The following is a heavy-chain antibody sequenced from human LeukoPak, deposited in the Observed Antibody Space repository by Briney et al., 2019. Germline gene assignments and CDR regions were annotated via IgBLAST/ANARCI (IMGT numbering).Heavy chain of an antibody. CDR2: INWNSGSI. J-gene: IGHJ4*02. CDR1: GFTFDDYA. CDR3: AKGWLVDGDIDY. Sequence: GGSLRLSCAASGFTFDDYAMHWVRQAPGKGLEWVSGINWNSGSIGYADSVKGRFTISRDNAKNPLYLQMNSLRAEDTALYYCAKGWLVDGDIDYWGQGTLVTVSS. D-gene: IGHD6-19*01. V-gene: IGHV3-9*01.